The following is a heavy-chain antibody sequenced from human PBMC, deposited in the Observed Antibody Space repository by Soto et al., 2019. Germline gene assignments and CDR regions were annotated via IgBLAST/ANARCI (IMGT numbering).Heavy chain of an antibody. CDR3: ARERSAAGTGWFDP. V-gene: IGHV1-8*02. J-gene: IGHJ5*02. CDR1: GYTFTSYD. Sequence: QVQLVQSGAEVKKPGASVKVSCKASGYTFTSYDINWVRQATGQGLEWMGWMNPNSGNTGYAQKFQGRVTMTRNTSIRTAYMVLSSLRSEDTAVYYCARERSAAGTGWFDPWGQGTRVTVSS. D-gene: IGHD6-13*01. CDR2: MNPNSGNT.